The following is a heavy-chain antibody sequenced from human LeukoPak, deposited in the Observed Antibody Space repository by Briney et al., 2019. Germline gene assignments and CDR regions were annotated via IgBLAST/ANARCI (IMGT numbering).Heavy chain of an antibody. CDR3: ARVLVGATALFDY. Sequence: GGSLRLSCAASGFTFSRYSMNWVRQAPGKGLEWVANIKQDGSEKYYVDSVKGRFTISRDNAKNSLYLQMNSLRAEDTAVYYCARVLVGATALFDYWGQGALVTVSS. CDR2: IKQDGSEK. D-gene: IGHD1-26*01. V-gene: IGHV3-7*01. CDR1: GFTFSRYS. J-gene: IGHJ4*02.